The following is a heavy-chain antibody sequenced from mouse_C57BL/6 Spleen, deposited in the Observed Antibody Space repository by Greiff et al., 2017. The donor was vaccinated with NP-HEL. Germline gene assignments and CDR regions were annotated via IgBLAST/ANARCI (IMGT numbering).Heavy chain of an antibody. J-gene: IGHJ4*01. CDR3: ARRVYDYGGYAMDY. CDR1: GYTFTSYW. Sequence: QVQLQQPGAELVKPGASVKLSCKASGYTFTSYWMQWVKQRPGQGLEWIGEIDPSDSYTNYNQKFKGKATLTVDTSSSTAYMQLISLTSEDSAVYYCARRVYDYGGYAMDYWGQGTSATVSS. D-gene: IGHD2-4*01. CDR2: IDPSDSYT. V-gene: IGHV1-50*01.